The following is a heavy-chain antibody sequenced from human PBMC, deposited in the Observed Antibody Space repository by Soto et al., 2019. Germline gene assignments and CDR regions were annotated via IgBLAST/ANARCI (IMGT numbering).Heavy chain of an antibody. CDR2: IWYDGSNK. D-gene: IGHD3-10*01. CDR3: ARERQGGITMLRGVDY. J-gene: IGHJ4*02. V-gene: IGHV3-33*01. CDR1: GFTFSSYG. Sequence: QVQLVESGGGVVQPGRSLRLSCATSGFTFSSYGMHWVRQAPGKGLEWVAVIWYDGSNKYYADSVKGRFTISRDNSKNTLYLQMNSLRAEDTAVYYCARERQGGITMLRGVDYWGQGTLVTVSS.